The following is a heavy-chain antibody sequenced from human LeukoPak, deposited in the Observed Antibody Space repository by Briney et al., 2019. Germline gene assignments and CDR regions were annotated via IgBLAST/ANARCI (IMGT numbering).Heavy chain of an antibody. Sequence: GGSLRLSCAASGSTFSSYWLSWVRQAPGKGLEWVANIKQDGSEKYYVDSVKGRFTIPRDNAKNSLYLQMNSLRAEDTAVYYCARDYYDSSGYYGAFDIWGQGTMVTVSS. CDR3: ARDYYDSSGYYGAFDI. D-gene: IGHD3-22*01. V-gene: IGHV3-7*01. CDR2: IKQDGSEK. J-gene: IGHJ3*02. CDR1: GSTFSSYW.